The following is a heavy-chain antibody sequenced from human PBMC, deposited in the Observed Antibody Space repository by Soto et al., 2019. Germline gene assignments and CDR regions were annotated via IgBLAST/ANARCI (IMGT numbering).Heavy chain of an antibody. D-gene: IGHD2-2*02. CDR1: GGSISSYY. Sequence: SVTLSLTCTVSGGSISSYYWSWIRQPPGKGLEWIGYIYYSGSTYYNPSLKSRVIISVDTSKNQFSLSLTSVTAADTAVYYCAREYTYGSNFFDCWGQGALVTVSS. CDR2: IYYSGST. V-gene: IGHV4-59*12. J-gene: IGHJ4*02. CDR3: AREYTYGSNFFDC.